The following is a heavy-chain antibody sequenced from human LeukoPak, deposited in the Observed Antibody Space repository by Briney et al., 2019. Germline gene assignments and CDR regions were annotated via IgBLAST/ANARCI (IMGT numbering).Heavy chain of an antibody. CDR2: IYYSGTT. Sequence: KPSETLSLTCAVYGGSFSGYYWSWIRQPPGKGLEWIGYIYYSGTTNYNPSLKSRVTISVDTSKNQFSLKLSSVTAADTAVYYCARSTMVRGVRNWYFDLWGRGTLVTVSS. CDR3: ARSTMVRGVRNWYFDL. V-gene: IGHV4-59*12. CDR1: GGSFSGYY. J-gene: IGHJ2*01. D-gene: IGHD3-10*01.